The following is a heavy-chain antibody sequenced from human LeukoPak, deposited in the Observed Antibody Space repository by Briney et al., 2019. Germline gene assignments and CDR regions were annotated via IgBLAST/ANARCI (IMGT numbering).Heavy chain of an antibody. V-gene: IGHV1-2*06. CDR3: ARAIVVVTYDAFDI. CDR2: FNPNSGGT. D-gene: IGHD3-22*01. Sequence: ASVKVSCKASGYTFTGYYMHWVRQAPGQGLEWMGRFNPNSGGTNYAQKFQGRVTMTRDTSISTAYMELSRLRSDDTAVYYCARAIVVVTYDAFDIWGQGTMVTVSS. CDR1: GYTFTGYY. J-gene: IGHJ3*02.